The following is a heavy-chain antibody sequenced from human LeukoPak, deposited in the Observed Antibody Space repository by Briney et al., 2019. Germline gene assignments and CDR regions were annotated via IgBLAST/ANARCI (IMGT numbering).Heavy chain of an antibody. J-gene: IGHJ4*02. CDR1: GFTFSTYW. CDR2: INQDGSQK. Sequence: GGSLRLSCAASGFTFSTYWMSWVRQAPGEGLEWEAIINQDGSQKYYVDSVKGRFTISRDNAKNSLYLQMDSLRVEDTAVYHCAKDVAWGRMDLWGQGTLATVSS. D-gene: IGHD3/OR15-3a*01. V-gene: IGHV3-7*01. CDR3: AKDVAWGRMDL.